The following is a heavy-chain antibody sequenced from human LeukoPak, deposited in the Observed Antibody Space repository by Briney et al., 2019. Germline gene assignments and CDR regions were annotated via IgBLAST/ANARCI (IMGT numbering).Heavy chain of an antibody. CDR2: ISSSGFTI. J-gene: IGHJ6*02. V-gene: IGHV3-48*03. CDR1: GFTFSSYE. CDR3: ASHYDILTGYRAYYYGMDV. D-gene: IGHD3-9*01. Sequence: PGGSLRLSCATSGFTFSSYEMNWVRQAPGKGLEWVSYISSSGFTIYYADSVKGRFTISRDNAKNSLYLQMNSLRAEDTAVYYCASHYDILTGYRAYYYGMDVWGQGTTVTVSS.